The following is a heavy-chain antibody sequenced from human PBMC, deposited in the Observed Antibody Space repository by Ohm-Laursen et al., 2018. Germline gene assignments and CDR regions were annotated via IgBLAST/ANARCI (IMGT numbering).Heavy chain of an antibody. Sequence: SLRLSCTASGFTVSDNYMSWVRQAPGKGLEWVSVIFTGTDTNYADSVKGRFTISRDNSKSTLYLQMNSLRAEDTAVYYCAKAVAGRLDAFDIWGQGTMVTVSS. CDR2: IFTGTDT. J-gene: IGHJ3*02. CDR3: AKAVAGRLDAFDI. CDR1: GFTVSDNY. V-gene: IGHV3-53*01. D-gene: IGHD6-19*01.